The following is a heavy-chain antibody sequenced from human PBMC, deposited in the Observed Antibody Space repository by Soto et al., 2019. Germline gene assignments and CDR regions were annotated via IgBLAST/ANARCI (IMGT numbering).Heavy chain of an antibody. CDR3: ARDDSSGYYPLWGY. CDR1: GGSISSSSYY. D-gene: IGHD3-22*01. J-gene: IGHJ4*02. CDR2: IYYSGST. Sequence: SETLSLTCTVSGGSISSSSYYWGWIRQPPGKGLEWIGSIYYSGSTYYNPSLKSRVTISVDTSKNQFSLKLSSVTAADTAVYYCARDDSSGYYPLWGYWGQGTLVTVSS. V-gene: IGHV4-39*01.